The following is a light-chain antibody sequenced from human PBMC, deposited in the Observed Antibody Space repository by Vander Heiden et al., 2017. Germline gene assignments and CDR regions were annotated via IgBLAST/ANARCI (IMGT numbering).Light chain of an antibody. Sequence: DIMSSQTPATLSLSPGERATLSCRASQSVSSYLAWYQQKPGQAPRLLIYDASNRATGIPARFRGSGSGTDFTLTISSLEPEDFAVYYCQQRSNWPGLTFGGGTKVEIK. J-gene: IGKJ4*01. CDR2: DAS. V-gene: IGKV3-11*01. CDR1: QSVSSY. CDR3: QQRSNWPGLT.